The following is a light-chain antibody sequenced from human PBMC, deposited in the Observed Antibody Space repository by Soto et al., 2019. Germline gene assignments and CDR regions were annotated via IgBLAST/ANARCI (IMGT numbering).Light chain of an antibody. J-gene: IGLJ2*01. CDR2: GNS. V-gene: IGLV1-40*01. CDR1: SSNIGAGYD. Sequence: QSVLTQPPSVSGAPGQRVTISCTGSSSNIGAGYDVHWYQQLPGTAPKLLICGNSNRPSGVPDRFSGSKSGTSASLAITGLQAEDEADHYCQSYDSSLSGVVFGGGTKLTVL. CDR3: QSYDSSLSGVV.